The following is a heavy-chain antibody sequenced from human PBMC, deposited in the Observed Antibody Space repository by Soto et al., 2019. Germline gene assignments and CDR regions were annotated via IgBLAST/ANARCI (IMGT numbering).Heavy chain of an antibody. D-gene: IGHD4-4*01. Sequence: EVQLVESGGGLVQPGGSLRLSCAASGFTLSDHYVDWVRQAPGKGLEWLGRSRDKANRYTTEYAASVKGRGTISRDDSNNSLYLQMNSLKSEATAVYCCTRGGGVSHYAPFDCWGQGTLVTVSS. V-gene: IGHV3-72*01. J-gene: IGHJ4*02. CDR3: TRGGGVSHYAPFDC. CDR2: SRDKANRYTT. CDR1: GFTLSDHY.